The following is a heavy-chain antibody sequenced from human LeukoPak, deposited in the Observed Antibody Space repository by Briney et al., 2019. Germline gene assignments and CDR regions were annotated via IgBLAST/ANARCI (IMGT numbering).Heavy chain of an antibody. CDR1: GFTFSSYS. J-gene: IGHJ4*02. V-gene: IGHV3-21*01. Sequence: TGGSLRLSCAASGFTFSSYSMNWVRQAPGKGLEWVSSISSSSSYIYYADSVKGRFTSSRDNAKNSLYLQMNSLRAEDTAVYYCARGTRGYSGYDLLYWGQGTLVTVSS. D-gene: IGHD5-12*01. CDR2: ISSSSSYI. CDR3: ARGTRGYSGYDLLY.